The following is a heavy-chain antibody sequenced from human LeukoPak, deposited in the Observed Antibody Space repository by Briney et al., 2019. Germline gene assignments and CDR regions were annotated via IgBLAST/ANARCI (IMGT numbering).Heavy chain of an antibody. CDR1: GFTDY. Sequence: PGGSLRLSCAASGFTDYMTWVRQAPGKGLEWVSVIYSGGSTYYAASVKGRFSVSRDNSKNTAYLQMNSLRAEDTAVYYCAGVSFSSGWYRDYWGQGTLVTVSS. J-gene: IGHJ4*02. CDR3: AGVSFSSGWYRDY. V-gene: IGHV3-53*01. CDR2: IYSGGST. D-gene: IGHD6-19*01.